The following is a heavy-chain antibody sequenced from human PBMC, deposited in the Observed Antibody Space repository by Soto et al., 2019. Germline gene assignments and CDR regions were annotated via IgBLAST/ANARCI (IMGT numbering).Heavy chain of an antibody. D-gene: IGHD1-1*01. CDR2: INHRGSL. V-gene: IGHV4-31*03. J-gene: IGHJ6*02. CDR1: GGSMTSGEQC. CDR3: ARELPQRQGRNMDV. Sequence: TLCLTCTVTGGSMTSGEQCWTWIRHRPGEGLEWFGYINHRGSLYYNPSLESRVSMSVDTSKNQFSLNLSSVTAADTAVYYCARELPQRQGRNMDVWGQGTTVT.